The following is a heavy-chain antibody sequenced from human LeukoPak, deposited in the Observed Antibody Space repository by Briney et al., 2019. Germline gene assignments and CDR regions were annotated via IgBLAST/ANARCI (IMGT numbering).Heavy chain of an antibody. V-gene: IGHV3-48*03. CDR2: ISGSGRTI. J-gene: IGHJ4*02. Sequence: GGSLRLSCAASGFTFSSYEMNWVRQAPGKGLEWVSYISGSGRTIFYADSVKGRFTISRDNAKNSLYLQMDSLRAEDTAVYYCARLYWGSYRFLDYWGQGTLVTVSS. CDR3: ARLYWGSYRFLDY. D-gene: IGHD3-16*02. CDR1: GFTFSSYE.